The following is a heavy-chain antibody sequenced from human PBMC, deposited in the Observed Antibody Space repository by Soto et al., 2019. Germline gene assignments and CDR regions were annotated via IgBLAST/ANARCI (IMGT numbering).Heavy chain of an antibody. CDR3: AREMASTWFDS. D-gene: IGHD2-8*01. CDR1: GYTFTSYY. V-gene: IGHV1-2*02. J-gene: IGHJ5*02. CDR2: IDPNSGGA. Sequence: ASVKVSCKPSGYTFTSYYMHWLRQAPGQGPEWMGWIDPNSGGAHYAKNFQGRVTLTWDTSLTTAYMELSSLRSDDTAIYYCAREMASTWFDSWGQGSLGTVSS.